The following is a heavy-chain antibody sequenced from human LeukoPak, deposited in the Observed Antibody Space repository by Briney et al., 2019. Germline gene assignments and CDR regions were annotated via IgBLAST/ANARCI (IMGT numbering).Heavy chain of an antibody. CDR3: AHSPIGGYYFDS. CDR2: IYWDGDN. CDR1: GFSLSTSGVS. Sequence: SGPTLVKATQTLTLTCTFSGFSLSTSGVSVGWIRQPPGKALEWLALIYWDGDNRYSPSLKSRLTITKATSRNQVVLAMTNMDPVDTATYYCAHSPIGGYYFDSWGQGTLVTVSS. V-gene: IGHV2-5*02. D-gene: IGHD4-23*01. J-gene: IGHJ4*02.